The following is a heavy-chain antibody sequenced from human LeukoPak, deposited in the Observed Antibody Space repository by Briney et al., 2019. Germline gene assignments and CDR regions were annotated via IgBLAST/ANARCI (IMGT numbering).Heavy chain of an antibody. CDR3: ARMSRGAANYYMDV. CDR2: INPNSGGT. J-gene: IGHJ6*03. Sequence: ASVKVSCKASGYTFTGYYMHWVRQAPGQGLEWMGWINPNSGGTNYAQKFQGRVTITADKSTSTAYMELSSLRSEDTAVYYCARMSRGAANYYMDVWGKGTTVTVSS. CDR1: GYTFTGYY. V-gene: IGHV1-2*02. D-gene: IGHD1-26*01.